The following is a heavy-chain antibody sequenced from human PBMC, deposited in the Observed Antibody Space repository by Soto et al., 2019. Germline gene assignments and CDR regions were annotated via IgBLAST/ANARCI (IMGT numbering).Heavy chain of an antibody. Sequence: GGSLRLSCAASGFTVSSNYMSWVRQAPGKGLEWVSVIYSGGSTYYADSVKGRFTISRDNSKNTLYLQMNSLRAEDTAVYYCARRMVATYTKYYYMDVWGKGTTVTVSS. J-gene: IGHJ6*03. CDR2: IYSGGST. D-gene: IGHD5-12*01. CDR1: GFTVSSNY. V-gene: IGHV3-66*04. CDR3: ARRMVATYTKYYYMDV.